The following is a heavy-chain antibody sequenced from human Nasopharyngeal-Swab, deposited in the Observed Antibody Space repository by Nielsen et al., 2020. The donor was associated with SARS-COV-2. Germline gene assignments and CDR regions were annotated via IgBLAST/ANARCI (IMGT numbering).Heavy chain of an antibody. CDR1: GYTFTNSW. J-gene: IGHJ4*02. V-gene: IGHV5-51*01. CDR3: ATTYCSAYTCYSFDN. Sequence: KVSCKGFGYTFTNSWIGWVRQMPGKGLEWMGIIYPGDSDTRYSPSFQGQVIISADKSVHTTYLQWSSLKASDSAIYYCATTYCSAYTCYSFDNWGRGTLVTVSS. D-gene: IGHD2-15*01. CDR2: IYPGDSDT.